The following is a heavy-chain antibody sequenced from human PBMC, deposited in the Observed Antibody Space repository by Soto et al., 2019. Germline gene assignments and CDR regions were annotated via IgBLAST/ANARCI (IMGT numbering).Heavy chain of an antibody. CDR3: ARDPSGGYSSAFDI. V-gene: IGHV4-59*01. CDR2: IYYSGST. J-gene: IGHJ3*02. Sequence: XATLELTCTVSGGSISSYFWGWIRQPPGKGLEYIGSIYYSGSTNYNPSLWSRVTISVDTSKNQFSLKLTSVTAADTAVYYCARDPSGGYSSAFDIWGQGTMVTVSS. CDR1: GGSISSYF. D-gene: IGHD5-12*01.